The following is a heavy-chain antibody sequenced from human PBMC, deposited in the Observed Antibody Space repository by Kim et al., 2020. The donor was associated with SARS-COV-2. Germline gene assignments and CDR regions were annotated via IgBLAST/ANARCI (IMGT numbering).Heavy chain of an antibody. CDR3: AKSGWYYYDSSGYIDAFDI. CDR2: ISGSGGST. Sequence: GGSLRLSCAASGFTFNNYAMSWVRQPPGKGLEWVSAISGSGGSTYYADSVKGRFTISRDNSMNTLYLQMNSLRAEDTAVYYCAKSGWYYYDSSGYIDAFDIWGQGIMVTVSS. D-gene: IGHD3-22*01. V-gene: IGHV3-23*01. CDR1: GFTFNNYA. J-gene: IGHJ3*02.